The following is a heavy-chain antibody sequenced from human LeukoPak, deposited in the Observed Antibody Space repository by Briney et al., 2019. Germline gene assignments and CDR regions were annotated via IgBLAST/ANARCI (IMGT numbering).Heavy chain of an antibody. CDR2: ISSSSSYI. CDR1: GFTFRSYS. D-gene: IGHD2-2*01. Sequence: PGGSLRLSCAASGFTFRSYSMNWVRQAPGKGLEWVSSISSSSSYIYYADSVKGRFTISRDNAKNSLYLQMNSLRAEDTAVYYCARDLKSPVVVPADYWGQGTLVTVSS. V-gene: IGHV3-21*01. J-gene: IGHJ4*02. CDR3: ARDLKSPVVVPADY.